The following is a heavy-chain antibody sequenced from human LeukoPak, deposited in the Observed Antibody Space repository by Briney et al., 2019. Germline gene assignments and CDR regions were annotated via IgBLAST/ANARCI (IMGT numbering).Heavy chain of an antibody. CDR3: ARQRSSSTRFVDY. Sequence: GESLKISCXGSGYSFTSYWIGWVRQMPGKGLEWMGIIYPGDSDTRYSPSFQGQVTISADKSISTAYLQWSSLKASDTAMYYCARQRSSSTRFVDYWGQGTLVTVSS. J-gene: IGHJ4*02. CDR1: GYSFTSYW. D-gene: IGHD6-6*01. CDR2: IYPGDSDT. V-gene: IGHV5-51*01.